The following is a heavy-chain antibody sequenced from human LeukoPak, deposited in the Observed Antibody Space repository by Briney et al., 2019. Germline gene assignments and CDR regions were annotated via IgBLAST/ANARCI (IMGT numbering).Heavy chain of an antibody. Sequence: GGSLRLSCAASGFTFSSYEMNWVRQAPGKGLEWVSYISSSGSTIYYADSVKGRFTISRDNAKNSLYLQMNSLRAEDTAVYYCARGLYCSGGSCYSVRRINFDYWGQGTLVTVSS. V-gene: IGHV3-48*03. CDR1: GFTFSSYE. CDR3: ARGLYCSGGSCYSVRRINFDY. J-gene: IGHJ4*02. D-gene: IGHD2-15*01. CDR2: ISSSGSTI.